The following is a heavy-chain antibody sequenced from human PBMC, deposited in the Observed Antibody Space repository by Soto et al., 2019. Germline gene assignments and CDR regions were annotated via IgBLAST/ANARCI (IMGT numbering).Heavy chain of an antibody. D-gene: IGHD6-13*01. CDR3: ARDRYIAAAVHRLRSWFDP. J-gene: IGHJ5*02. V-gene: IGHV1-3*01. CDR1: GYTFTSYA. Sequence: ASVKVSCKASGYTFTSYAMHWVRQAPGQRLEWMGWINAGNGNTKYSQKFQGRVTITRDTSASTAYMELSSLRSEDTAVYYCARDRYIAAAVHRLRSWFDPWGQGTLVTVSS. CDR2: INAGNGNT.